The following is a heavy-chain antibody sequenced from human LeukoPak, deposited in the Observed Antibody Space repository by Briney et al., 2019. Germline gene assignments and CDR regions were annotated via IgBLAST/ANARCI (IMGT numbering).Heavy chain of an antibody. CDR3: ARDTMGVTTPAFDI. D-gene: IGHD4/OR15-4a*01. Sequence: GGSLRLSCAASGFTFSSYWMSWVRQAPGKGLEWVANIKQDGSEKYYVDSVKGRFTISRDNAKNSLYLQMNSLRAEDTAVYYCARDTMGVTTPAFDIWGQGTMVTVSS. V-gene: IGHV3-7*01. CDR2: IKQDGSEK. J-gene: IGHJ3*02. CDR1: GFTFSSYW.